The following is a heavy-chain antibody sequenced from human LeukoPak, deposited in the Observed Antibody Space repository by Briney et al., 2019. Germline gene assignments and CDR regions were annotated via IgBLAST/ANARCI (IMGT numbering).Heavy chain of an antibody. D-gene: IGHD1/OR15-1a*01. CDR2: IYSGGST. CDR1: GFTVSSNY. CDR3: ARDREQSYFDY. V-gene: IGHV3-53*01. J-gene: IGHJ4*02. Sequence: PGGSLRLSCAASGFTVSSNYMSWVRQAPGKGLEWVSVIYSGGSTYYADSVKGRFTISRDNSKNTQYLQMNSLRAEDTAVYYCARDREQSYFDYWGQGTLVTVSS.